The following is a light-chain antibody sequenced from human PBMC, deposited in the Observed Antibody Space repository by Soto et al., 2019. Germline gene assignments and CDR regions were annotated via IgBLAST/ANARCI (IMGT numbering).Light chain of an antibody. CDR3: QQYGGSPLYT. CDR1: QSVSSSY. CDR2: GAS. J-gene: IGKJ2*01. V-gene: IGKV3-20*01. Sequence: EIVLTQSPGTLSLSPGESATLSCRASQSVSSSYLAWYQQKPGQAPRLLIYGASSRATGIPDRFSGSGSGTDFTLTISRVEPEDFARYYCQQYGGSPLYTFGQRTKLEIK.